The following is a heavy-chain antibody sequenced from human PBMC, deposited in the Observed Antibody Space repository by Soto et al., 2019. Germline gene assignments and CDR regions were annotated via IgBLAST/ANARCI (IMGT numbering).Heavy chain of an antibody. Sequence: SETLSLTCTVSGGSISSSNYYWGWIRQSPGKGLVWTGSIYYSGSSYYNPSLKSRVTISVDTSKNQFTLKLSSVTAADTAVYYWGRGAPYGGSYYAGWGGVYYFDYWSQGTLVPVSS. CDR1: GGSISSSNYY. CDR3: GRGAPYGGSYYAGWGGVYYFDY. CDR2: IYYSGSS. J-gene: IGHJ4*02. D-gene: IGHD1-26*01. V-gene: IGHV4-39*01.